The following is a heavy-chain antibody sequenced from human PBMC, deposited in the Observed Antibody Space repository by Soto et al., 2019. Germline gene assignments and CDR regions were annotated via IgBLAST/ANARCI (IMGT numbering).Heavy chain of an antibody. V-gene: IGHV3-30-3*01. CDR3: ARGDREDILVVVGARPGEYGMDI. CDR1: GFTFRNYT. D-gene: IGHD2-15*01. Sequence: GGSLRLSCAASGFTFRNYTMHWVRQAPGKGLECLAVIAYDGSNAFYRDSVKGRFTISRDNSKNTLYLHMNSLRSEDTGVYYCARGDREDILVVVGARPGEYGMDIGGQGTTVTVSS. CDR2: IAYDGSNA. J-gene: IGHJ6*02.